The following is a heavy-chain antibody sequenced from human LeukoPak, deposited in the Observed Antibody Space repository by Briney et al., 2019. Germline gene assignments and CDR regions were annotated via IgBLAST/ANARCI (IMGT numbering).Heavy chain of an antibody. D-gene: IGHD3-10*01. CDR2: IIPIFGTA. CDR3: ARKAGYYYMDV. V-gene: IGHV1-69*05. J-gene: IGHJ6*03. CDR1: GGTFSSYA. Sequence: ASVKVSCKASGGTFSSYAISWVRQAPGQGLEWMGGIIPIFGTANYAQKFQGRVTMTTDTSTSTAYMELRSLRSDDTAVYYCARKAGYYYMDVWGKGTTVAVSS.